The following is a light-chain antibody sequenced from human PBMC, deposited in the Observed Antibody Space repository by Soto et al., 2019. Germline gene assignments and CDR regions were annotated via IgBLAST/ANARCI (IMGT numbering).Light chain of an antibody. CDR2: GAS. V-gene: IGKV3-15*01. CDR1: QSISSW. J-gene: IGKJ4*02. CDR3: QQYKNWPRT. Sequence: MTQSPSTLSASVGDRVTITCRASQSISSWLAWYQQRSGQAPRLLIYGASTRATDMPGRFSGSGSGTEFTLTISSLQSEDFAVYYCQQYKNWPRTFGRGTKVDIK.